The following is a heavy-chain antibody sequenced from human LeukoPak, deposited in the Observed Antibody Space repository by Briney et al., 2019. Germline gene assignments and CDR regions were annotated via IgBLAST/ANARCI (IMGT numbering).Heavy chain of an antibody. V-gene: IGHV4-39*01. CDR2: ISYSGST. CDR1: GGSISSSSYH. D-gene: IGHD2-8*02. CDR3: ARLGGVYGGYYFDY. Sequence: PSETLSLTCTVSGGSISSSSYHWGWIRQPPGKGLEWIGSISYSGSTYYNLSLKSRVTISVDTSKSQFSLKLNSLTAADTAVYFCARLGGVYGGYYFDYWGQGTLVTVSS. J-gene: IGHJ4*02.